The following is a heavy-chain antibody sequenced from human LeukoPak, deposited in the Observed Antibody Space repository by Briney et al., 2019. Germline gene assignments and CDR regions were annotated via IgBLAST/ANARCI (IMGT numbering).Heavy chain of an antibody. CDR2: ISSSGSTI. Sequence: LSLTCAVYGGSFSDYYWTLIRQAPGKGLEWVSYISSSGSTIYYADSVKGRFTISRDNAKNSLYLQMNSLRAEDTAVYYCASLGVVVPAYAFDIWGQGTMVTVSS. CDR3: ASLGVVVPAYAFDI. CDR1: GGSFSDYY. D-gene: IGHD2-2*01. V-gene: IGHV3-11*01. J-gene: IGHJ3*02.